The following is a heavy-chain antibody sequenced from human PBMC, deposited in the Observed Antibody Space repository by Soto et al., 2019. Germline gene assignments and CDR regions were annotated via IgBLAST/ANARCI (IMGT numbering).Heavy chain of an antibody. CDR1: GFSLSTSGVG. D-gene: IGHD3-16*02. Sequence: QITLKESGPTLVKPTQTLTLTCTFSGFSLSTSGVGVGWIRQPPGKALEWLALIYWDDDKRYSPSLKSRLTINKDTSKNQVVLTMTNMDPVDTATYYCAHSSHDYIWGSYRYPYFDYWGQGTLVTVSS. CDR2: IYWDDDK. J-gene: IGHJ4*02. CDR3: AHSSHDYIWGSYRYPYFDY. V-gene: IGHV2-5*02.